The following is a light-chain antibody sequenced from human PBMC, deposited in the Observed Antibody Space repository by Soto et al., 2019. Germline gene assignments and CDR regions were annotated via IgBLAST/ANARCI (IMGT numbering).Light chain of an antibody. CDR3: QQVYSIPWG. CDR2: TAS. Sequence: DIQMTQSPSSLYASVGDRVTITCRSSQSIYSFLTWYQQKPGKAPKVLIYTASSLQSGVPSRFSGSGSGADFTLTISSLQPEDFATYYCQQVYSIPWGFGQGSKWIS. CDR1: QSIYSF. J-gene: IGKJ1*01. V-gene: IGKV1-39*01.